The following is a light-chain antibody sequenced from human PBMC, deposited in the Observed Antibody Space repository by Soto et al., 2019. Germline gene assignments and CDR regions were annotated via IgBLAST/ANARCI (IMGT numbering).Light chain of an antibody. CDR3: QQYSSSLIT. CDR2: GAS. V-gene: IGKV3-20*01. Sequence: EIVMTQSPVTLSVSPWERATLSCRASQSISSTYLTWYQQKPGQAPRLLIYGASGRATGIPDRFSGSGSGTDFTLTISRLEPEDFAVYYCQQYSSSLITFGQGTRLEIK. CDR1: QSISSTY. J-gene: IGKJ5*01.